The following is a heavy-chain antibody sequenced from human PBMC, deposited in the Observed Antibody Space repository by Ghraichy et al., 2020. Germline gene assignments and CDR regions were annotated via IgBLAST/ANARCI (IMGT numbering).Heavy chain of an antibody. CDR3: ARSSGWD. Sequence: GGSLRLSCAVSGFTFSSYWMSWVRQAPGKGLEWVANIKEDGSEKYYVVSVKGRFTISRDNAKNSLYLQMNSLRAEDTAVYYCARSSGWDWGQGTLVTVSS. J-gene: IGHJ4*02. CDR1: GFTFSSYW. CDR2: IKEDGSEK. D-gene: IGHD6-19*01. V-gene: IGHV3-7*03.